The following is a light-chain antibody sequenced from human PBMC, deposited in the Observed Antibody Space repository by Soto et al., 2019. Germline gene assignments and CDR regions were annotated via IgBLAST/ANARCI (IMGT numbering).Light chain of an antibody. CDR2: EVS. Sequence: QSVLTQPPSASGSPGQSVTISCTGTSSDVGGYKYVSWYQQHPGKAPKLMIYEVSQRPSGVRDRFSGSKSGNTASLTVSGRQAEDEADYYCSSYAGSNNWVVFGGGTKLTVL. CDR3: SSYAGSNNWVV. J-gene: IGLJ2*01. V-gene: IGLV2-8*01. CDR1: SSDVGGYKY.